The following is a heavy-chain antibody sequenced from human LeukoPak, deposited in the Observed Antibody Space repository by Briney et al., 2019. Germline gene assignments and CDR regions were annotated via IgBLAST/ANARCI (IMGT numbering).Heavy chain of an antibody. Sequence: GASVKVSCKASGYTFTSYGISWVRQAPGQGLEWMGWISAYNGNTNYAQKLQGRVTMTTDTSTSTAYMGLRSLRSDDTAVYYCARVYSSSWSYYYYYYMDVWGKGTTVTISS. CDR3: ARVYSSSWSYYYYYYMDV. V-gene: IGHV1-18*01. J-gene: IGHJ6*03. CDR1: GYTFTSYG. D-gene: IGHD6-13*01. CDR2: ISAYNGNT.